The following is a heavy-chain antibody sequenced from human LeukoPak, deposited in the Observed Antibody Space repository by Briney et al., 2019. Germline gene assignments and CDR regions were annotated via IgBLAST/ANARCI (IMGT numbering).Heavy chain of an antibody. D-gene: IGHD1-26*01. J-gene: IGHJ1*01. Sequence: PGGSLRLSCAASGFTFSSYSMNWVRQAPGKGLEWVSYISSSSSTIYYADSVKGRFTISRDNAKNSLYLQMNSLRAEDTAVYYCARDSGGSLVPEYFQHWGQGTLVTVSS. CDR1: GFTFSSYS. CDR2: ISSSSSTI. CDR3: ARDSGGSLVPEYFQH. V-gene: IGHV3-48*04.